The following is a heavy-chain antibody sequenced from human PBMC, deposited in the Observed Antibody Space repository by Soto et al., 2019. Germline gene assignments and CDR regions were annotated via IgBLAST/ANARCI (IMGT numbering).Heavy chain of an antibody. CDR2: ISYDGSNK. J-gene: IGHJ5*02. Sequence: QVQLVESGGGVVQPGRSLRLSCAASGFTFSSYGMHWVRQAPGKGLEWVAVISYDGSNKYYADSVKGRFTISRDNSKNPLYLQLNSLSADDTAVYYCAKDATNIAAAGRHNWFDPWGQGTLVTVSS. CDR1: GFTFSSYG. V-gene: IGHV3-30*18. CDR3: AKDATNIAAAGRHNWFDP. D-gene: IGHD6-13*01.